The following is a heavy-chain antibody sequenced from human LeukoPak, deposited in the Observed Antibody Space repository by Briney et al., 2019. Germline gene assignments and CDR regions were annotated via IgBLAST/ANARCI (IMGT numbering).Heavy chain of an antibody. CDR2: FDPEDGET. D-gene: IGHD2-15*01. CDR1: GYTLTELS. J-gene: IGHJ6*02. V-gene: IGHV1-24*01. Sequence: ASVKVSCKVSGYTLTELSMHWVRQAPGKGLEGMGGFDPEDGETIYAQKFQGRVTMTEDTSTDTAYMELSSLRSEDTAVYYCATVYRCSGGSCYSLYYYGMDVWGQGTTVTVSS. CDR3: ATVYRCSGGSCYSLYYYGMDV.